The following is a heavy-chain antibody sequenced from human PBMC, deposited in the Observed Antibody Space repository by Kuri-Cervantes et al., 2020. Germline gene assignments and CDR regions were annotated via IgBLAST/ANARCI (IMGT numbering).Heavy chain of an antibody. CDR3: ARESYMVTALDY. V-gene: IGHV3-11*04. CDR2: ISSSGSTI. J-gene: IGHJ4*02. Sequence: GESLKISCAASGFTFSDYHMSWIRQAPGKGLQWVSYISSSGSTIYYADSVKGRFTISRDNAKESLYLQMNSLRAEDTAVYYCARESYMVTALDYWGQGTLVTVSS. CDR1: GFTFSDYH. D-gene: IGHD5-18*01.